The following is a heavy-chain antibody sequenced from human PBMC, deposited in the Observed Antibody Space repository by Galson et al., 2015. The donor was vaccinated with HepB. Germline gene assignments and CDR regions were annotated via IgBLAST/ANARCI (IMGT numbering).Heavy chain of an antibody. CDR2: INTNTGSP. CDR1: GYTFTSYA. J-gene: IGHJ4*02. Sequence: SVKVSCKASGYTFTSYAMNWVRQAPGQGLEWMGWINTNTGSPTYAQGFTGRFVFSLDTSVSTAYLQISSLKAEDTAVYYCARGSGSYYSIPVDYWGQGTLVTVSS. V-gene: IGHV7-4-1*02. D-gene: IGHD3-10*01. CDR3: ARGSGSYYSIPVDY.